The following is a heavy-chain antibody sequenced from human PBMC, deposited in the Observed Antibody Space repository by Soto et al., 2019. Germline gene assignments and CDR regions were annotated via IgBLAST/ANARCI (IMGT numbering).Heavy chain of an antibody. CDR1: GGTFSSYA. Sequence: QVQLVQSGAEVKKPGSSVKVSCKASGGTFSSYAISWVRQAPGQGLEWMGGIIPIFGTANYAQKFQGRVTSTADESKDTAYMELSSLRAEDTAVYYCARDCSGGSCPLGGDYWGQGTLVTVSS. V-gene: IGHV1-69*01. CDR3: ARDCSGGSCPLGGDY. CDR2: IIPIFGTA. D-gene: IGHD2-15*01. J-gene: IGHJ4*02.